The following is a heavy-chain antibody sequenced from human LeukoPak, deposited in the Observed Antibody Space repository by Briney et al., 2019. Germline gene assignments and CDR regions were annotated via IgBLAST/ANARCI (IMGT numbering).Heavy chain of an antibody. D-gene: IGHD3-10*01. CDR1: GYTFTIYG. CDR2: ISAYNGNT. CDR3: ARESSYYYGSVL. V-gene: IGHV1-18*01. J-gene: IGHJ4*02. Sequence: ASVTVSFTASGYTFTIYGISWVRHAPGQGLEWMGWISAYNGNTNYAQKLQGRVTMTTDTSTSTAYMELRSLRSDDTAVYYCARESSYYYGSVLWGQGTLVTVSS.